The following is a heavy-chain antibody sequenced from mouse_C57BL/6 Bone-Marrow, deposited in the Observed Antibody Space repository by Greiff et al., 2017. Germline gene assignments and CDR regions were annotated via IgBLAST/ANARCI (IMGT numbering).Heavy chain of an antibody. V-gene: IGHV2-2*01. CDR2: IWSGGST. D-gene: IGHD1-1*01. CDR1: GFSLTSYG. CDR3: ARKYGSSPYYAMDY. J-gene: IGHJ4*01. Sequence: QVQLQQSGPGLVQPSQSLSITCTVSGFSLTSYGVHWVRQSPGQGLEWLGVIWSGGSTDYNAAFISRLSISKDNSKSQVFFKMNSLQADDTAMDYCARKYGSSPYYAMDYWGQGTSVTVAS.